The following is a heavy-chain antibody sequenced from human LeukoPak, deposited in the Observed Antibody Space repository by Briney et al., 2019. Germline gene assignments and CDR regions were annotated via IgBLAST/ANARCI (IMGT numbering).Heavy chain of an antibody. CDR2: ISSSSSYI. J-gene: IGHJ4*02. CDR1: GFTFSRYS. CDR3: AKDLSAMELLWFGEFDPI. V-gene: IGHV3-21*04. D-gene: IGHD3-10*01. Sequence: PGGSLRLSCAASGFTFSRYSMNWVRQAPGKGLEWVSSISSSSSYIYYADSVKGRFTISRDNAKNSLHLQMNSLRAEDTAVYYCAKDLSAMELLWFGEFDPIWGQGTLVTVSS.